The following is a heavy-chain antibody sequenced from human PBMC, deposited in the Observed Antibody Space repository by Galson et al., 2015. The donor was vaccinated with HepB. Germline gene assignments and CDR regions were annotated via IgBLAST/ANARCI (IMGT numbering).Heavy chain of an antibody. V-gene: IGHV3-66*02. CDR3: AGGVSSSWYVRRYGMDV. CDR2: IYSGGST. Sequence: SLRLSCAVSGFTVSSNYMSWVRQAPGKGLEWVSVIYSGGSTYYADSVKGRFTISRDNSKNTLYLQMNSLRAEDTAVYYCAGGVSSSWYVRRYGMDVWGQGTTVTVSS. J-gene: IGHJ6*02. D-gene: IGHD6-13*01. CDR1: GFTVSSNY.